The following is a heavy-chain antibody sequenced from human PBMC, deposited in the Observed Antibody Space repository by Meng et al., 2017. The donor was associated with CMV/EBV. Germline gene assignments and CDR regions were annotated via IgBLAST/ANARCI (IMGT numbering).Heavy chain of an antibody. CDR2: INHSGST. Sequence: VQLQQWGEGSLKPSETLCLTCAVYGGPFSGYDWSWIRQPPGKGLEWIGEINHSGSTNYTPSLKSRVTISVDRSKNQFSLKLSSVTAADTAVYYCARGGNWFDPWGQGTLVTVSS. CDR1: GGPFSGYD. J-gene: IGHJ5*02. CDR3: ARGGNWFDP. V-gene: IGHV4-34*01.